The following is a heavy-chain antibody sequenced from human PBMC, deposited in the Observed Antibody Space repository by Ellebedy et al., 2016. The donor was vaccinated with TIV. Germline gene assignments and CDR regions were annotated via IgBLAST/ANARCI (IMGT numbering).Heavy chain of an antibody. Sequence: MPSETLSLTCTVSGGSIISDYWSWIRQPAGKGLEWIGFIYSSGTTNYNPSLKSRVTMSVDTSKNQFSLNLSSVTAADTAVYYCARDPALPRGRFDTWGQGTLVTVSS. J-gene: IGHJ5*02. CDR3: ARDPALPRGRFDT. V-gene: IGHV4-4*07. CDR2: IYSSGTT. CDR1: GGSIISDY.